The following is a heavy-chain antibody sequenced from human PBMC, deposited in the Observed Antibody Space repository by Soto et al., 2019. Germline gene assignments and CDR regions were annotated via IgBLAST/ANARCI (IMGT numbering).Heavy chain of an antibody. CDR2: IYYTGAT. V-gene: IGHV4-59*01. CDR3: AREVGGVAGI. Sequence: QVQLQESGPGLVKPSETLSLTCTVSGGSMSHYYWSWIRQPPAKGLEWIGYIYYTGATSYNPSLESRVTISVDTSKYQFYLKLRSVTAADTALDYCAREVGGVAGIWCQGTLVTVST. D-gene: IGHD2-8*01. J-gene: IGHJ4*02. CDR1: GGSMSHYY.